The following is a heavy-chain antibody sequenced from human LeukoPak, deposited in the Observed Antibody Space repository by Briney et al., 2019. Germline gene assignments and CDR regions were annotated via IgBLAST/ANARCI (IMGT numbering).Heavy chain of an antibody. D-gene: IGHD1-26*01. CDR1: GYRFTSYW. V-gene: IGHV5-51*01. J-gene: IGHJ3*02. CDR3: AVTIVGATGPRGAFDI. Sequence: GESLKISCKVFGYRFTSYWIGWVRQMPGKGLEWMGIIYPGNSDTRYSPSFQGQVTISADKSISTAYLQWSSLKASDTAMYYCAVTIVGATGPRGAFDIWGQGTMVTVSS. CDR2: IYPGNSDT.